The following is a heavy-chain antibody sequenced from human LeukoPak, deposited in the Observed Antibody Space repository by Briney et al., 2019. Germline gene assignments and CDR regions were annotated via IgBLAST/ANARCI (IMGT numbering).Heavy chain of an antibody. CDR1: GYTFTSYY. D-gene: IGHD3-22*01. J-gene: IGHJ4*02. Sequence: ASVKVSCKASGYTFTSYYMHWVRQAPGQGLEWMGIINPSGGSTSYAQKYQGRVTMTRDTPTSTVYMELSSLRSEDKAVYYCAREYYDSSGYYFYVDYWGQGTLVTVSS. V-gene: IGHV1-46*01. CDR3: AREYYDSSGYYFYVDY. CDR2: INPSGGST.